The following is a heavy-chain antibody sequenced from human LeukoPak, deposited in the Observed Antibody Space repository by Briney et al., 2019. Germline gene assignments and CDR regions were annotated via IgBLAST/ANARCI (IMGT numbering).Heavy chain of an antibody. CDR2: IGSSSSYI. Sequence: GGSLRLSCAASGFTFSSYSMNWVRQAPGKGLEWVSSIGSSSSYIYYADSVKGRFTISRDNAKNSLYLQMNSLRAEDTAVYYCARVAARLSDYWGQGTLVTVSS. V-gene: IGHV3-21*01. J-gene: IGHJ4*02. D-gene: IGHD6-6*01. CDR3: ARVAARLSDY. CDR1: GFTFSSYS.